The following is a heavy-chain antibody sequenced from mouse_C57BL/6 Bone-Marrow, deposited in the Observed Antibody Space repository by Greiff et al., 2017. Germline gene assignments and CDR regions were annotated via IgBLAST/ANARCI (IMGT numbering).Heavy chain of an antibody. CDR2: ISSGGSYT. J-gene: IGHJ3*01. V-gene: IGHV5-6*01. CDR1: GFTFSRYG. D-gene: IGHD3-2*02. CDR3: ARGSGPAY. Sequence: EVTLVESGGDLVKPGGSLKLSCAASGFTFSRYGMSWVRQTPDKRLEWVATISSGGSYTYYPDSVKGRFTISRDNAKNTLYLQMSSLKSEDTAMYYCARGSGPAYWGQGTLVTVSA.